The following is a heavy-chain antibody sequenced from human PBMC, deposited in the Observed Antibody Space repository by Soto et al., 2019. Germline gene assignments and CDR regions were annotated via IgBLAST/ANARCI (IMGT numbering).Heavy chain of an antibody. D-gene: IGHD6-6*01. Sequence: GASVKVSCKASGGTFSSYAISWVRQAPGQGLEWMGGIIPIFGTANYAQKFQGRVTITADESTSTAYMELSSLRSEDTAAYYCARQLLAARLYYGMDVWGQGTTVTVSS. CDR1: GGTFSSYA. J-gene: IGHJ6*02. CDR3: ARQLLAARLYYGMDV. CDR2: IIPIFGTA. V-gene: IGHV1-69*13.